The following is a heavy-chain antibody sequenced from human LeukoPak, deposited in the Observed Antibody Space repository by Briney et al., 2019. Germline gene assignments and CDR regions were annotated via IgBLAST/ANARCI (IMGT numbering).Heavy chain of an antibody. CDR1: TFPFNTYA. D-gene: IGHD3-10*01. CDR2: ISFDGNTI. J-gene: IGHJ6*02. V-gene: IGHV3-30-3*01. CDR3: ARAQYYYGSADYYYYGMDV. Sequence: PGGSLRLSCAASTFPFNTYAMHWFRQAPGKGLEWVAVISFDGNTIYYAESVKGRFTISRDNSKNTLYLQMNSLRAEDTAVYYCARAQYYYGSADYYYYGMDVWGQGTTVTVSS.